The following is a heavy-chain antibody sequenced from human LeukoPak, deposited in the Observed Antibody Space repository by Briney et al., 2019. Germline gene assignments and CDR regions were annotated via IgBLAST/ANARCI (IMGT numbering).Heavy chain of an antibody. Sequence: GGSLRLSCAASGFTFSSYAMSWVRQAPGKGLEWVSAISGSGGSTYYADSVKGRFTISRDNSKNTLYLQMNSLRAEGTAVYYCAKHGITMIVVVIYYGKDVWGQGTTVTVSS. J-gene: IGHJ6*02. D-gene: IGHD3-22*01. V-gene: IGHV3-23*01. CDR2: ISGSGGST. CDR3: AKHGITMIVVVIYYGKDV. CDR1: GFTFSSYA.